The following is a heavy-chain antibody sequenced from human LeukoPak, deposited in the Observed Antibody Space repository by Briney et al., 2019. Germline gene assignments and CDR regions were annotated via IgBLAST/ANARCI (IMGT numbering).Heavy chain of an antibody. J-gene: IGHJ4*02. CDR3: ASMSAYDYVFNY. Sequence: SETLSLTCTVSGGSFSSYYWSWIRQPPGKGLEWIVYFNYRGSTNYNPSLRSRVSISVDTSKNQLSLKLSSVTAADTAVYYCASMSAYDYVFNYWGQGTLVTVSS. CDR1: GGSFSSYY. V-gene: IGHV4-59*01. CDR2: FNYRGST. D-gene: IGHD5-12*01.